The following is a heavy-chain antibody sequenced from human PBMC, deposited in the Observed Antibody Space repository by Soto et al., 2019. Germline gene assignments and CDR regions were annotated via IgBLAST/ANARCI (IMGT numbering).Heavy chain of an antibody. CDR2: TYYRSKWYN. D-gene: IGHD6-13*01. Sequence: SQTLSLTCAISGDSVSSTSVTWNWIRQSPSRGLEWLGRTYYRSKWYNDYVVSVKSRITINPDTSKNQFSLQLDSVTPEDTAVYYCARLQGSSWFDYWGQGTLVTVS. J-gene: IGHJ5*01. CDR1: GDSVSSTSVT. CDR3: ARLQGSSWFDY. V-gene: IGHV6-1*01.